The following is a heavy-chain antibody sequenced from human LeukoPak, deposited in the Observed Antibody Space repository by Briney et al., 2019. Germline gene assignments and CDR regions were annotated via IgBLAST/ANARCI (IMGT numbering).Heavy chain of an antibody. J-gene: IGHJ4*02. CDR2: TNNRGNDD. Sequence: GGSLRLTCAASGFTFSGYSMNWVRQALGKGLEWVSSTNNRGNDDYYADSVKGRFTISRDNAKNSLYLQMNSLRAEDTAVYYCAREGSIVPHQDLDCWGQGTPVTVSS. V-gene: IGHV3-21*01. CDR3: AREGSIVPHQDLDC. CDR1: GFTFSGYS. D-gene: IGHD2-8*01.